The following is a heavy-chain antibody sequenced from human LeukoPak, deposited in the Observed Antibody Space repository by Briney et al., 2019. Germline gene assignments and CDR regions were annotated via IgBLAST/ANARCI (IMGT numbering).Heavy chain of an antibody. CDR1: GGSISRADYY. Sequence: SETLSLTCTVSGGSISRADYYWSWIRQPPGKGLEWIGYIYYSGSTYYNPSLKSRATISVDTSKNQFSLKLTSVTAADTAVYYCARDSDFWSGYYYFDYWGQGTLVTVSS. J-gene: IGHJ4*02. D-gene: IGHD3-3*01. CDR2: IYYSGST. CDR3: ARDSDFWSGYYYFDY. V-gene: IGHV4-30-4*08.